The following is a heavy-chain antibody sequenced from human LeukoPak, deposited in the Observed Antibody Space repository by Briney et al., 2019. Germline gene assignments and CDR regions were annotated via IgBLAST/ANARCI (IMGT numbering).Heavy chain of an antibody. D-gene: IGHD3-10*01. CDR1: GSIFTSYW. Sequence: GASLEISCKGSGSIFTSYWIGWVRQLPGKGLEWMGIIYPGDSDTRYSPSFQGQVTISADKSISTAYLQWSSLKASDAAMYYCARGRLIMGRGVIPSYFDYWGQGTLVTVSS. CDR2: IYPGDSDT. CDR3: ARGRLIMGRGVIPSYFDY. V-gene: IGHV5-51*01. J-gene: IGHJ4*02.